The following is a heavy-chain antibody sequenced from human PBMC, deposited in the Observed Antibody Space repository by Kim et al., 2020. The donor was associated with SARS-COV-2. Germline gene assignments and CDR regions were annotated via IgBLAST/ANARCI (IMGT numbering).Heavy chain of an antibody. CDR1: GGSFSGYY. V-gene: IGHV4-34*01. CDR3: ARAYYYDSSGYNY. J-gene: IGHJ4*02. CDR2: INHSGST. D-gene: IGHD3-22*01. Sequence: SETLSLTCAVYGGSFSGYYWSWIRQPPGKGLEWIGEINHSGSTNYNPSLKSRVTISVDTSKNQFSLKLSSVTAADTAVYYCARAYYYDSSGYNYWGQGTLVTVSS.